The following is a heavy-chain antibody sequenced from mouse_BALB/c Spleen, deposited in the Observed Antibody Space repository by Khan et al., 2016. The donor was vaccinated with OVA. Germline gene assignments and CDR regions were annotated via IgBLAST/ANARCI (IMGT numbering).Heavy chain of an antibody. J-gene: IGHJ3*01. Sequence: QVQLQQSGAELVRPGVSVKISCKASGYTFTDYAMHWVKQRHAKSLEWIGVISTNYGDADYNQKFQGKASMTVDRSSSTVYMELARLKSEDSAIEYCVRGGKFAYWGQGTLVTVSA. D-gene: IGHD1-1*02. CDR1: GYTFTDYA. CDR3: VRGGKFAY. CDR2: ISTNYGDA. V-gene: IGHV1S137*01.